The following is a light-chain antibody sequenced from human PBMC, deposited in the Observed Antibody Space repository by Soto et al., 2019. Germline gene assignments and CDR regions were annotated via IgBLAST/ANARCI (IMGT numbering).Light chain of an antibody. CDR1: QDISNY. V-gene: IGKV1-33*01. CDR3: QQYDNLLTWT. CDR2: DAS. Sequence: DIPMTQSPSSLSASVGDRVTITCQASQDISNYLNWYQQKPGKAPKLLIYDASNLETGVPTRFSGSRSGTDCTFTISSLQPEDIATYYCQQYDNLLTWTFGQGTKVEIK. J-gene: IGKJ1*01.